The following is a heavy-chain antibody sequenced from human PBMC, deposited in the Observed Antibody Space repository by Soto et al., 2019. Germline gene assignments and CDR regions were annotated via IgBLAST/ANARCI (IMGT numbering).Heavy chain of an antibody. Sequence: KQSQTLSLTCAISGDSVSSNSAAWNWIRQSPSRGLEWLGRTYYRSKWYNDYAVSVKSRITINPDTSKNQFSLQLNSVTPEDTAVYYCARVDGSPNINWFDPWGQGTLVTVSS. J-gene: IGHJ5*02. CDR1: GDSVSSNSAA. V-gene: IGHV6-1*01. CDR3: ARVDGSPNINWFDP. D-gene: IGHD6-19*01. CDR2: TYYRSKWYN.